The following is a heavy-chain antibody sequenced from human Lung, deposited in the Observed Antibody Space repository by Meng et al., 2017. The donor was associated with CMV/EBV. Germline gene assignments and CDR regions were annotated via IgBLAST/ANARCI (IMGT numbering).Heavy chain of an antibody. CDR3: ARSREPVVPAAFDY. CDR2: ISYDGSNK. V-gene: IGHV3-30*04. Sequence: GESLKISCVASGFTFSTYAMHWVRQAPGKGLEWVAVISYDGSNKYYADSVKGRFTISRDNSKNTLYLQMNSLRAEDTAVYYCARSREPVVPAAFDYWGHGTLVTVSS. CDR1: GFTFSTYA. J-gene: IGHJ4*01. D-gene: IGHD2-2*01.